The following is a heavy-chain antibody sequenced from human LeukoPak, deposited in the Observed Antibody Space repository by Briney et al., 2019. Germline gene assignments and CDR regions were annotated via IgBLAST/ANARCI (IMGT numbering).Heavy chain of an antibody. CDR3: AVLWFGELPLNWFDP. J-gene: IGHJ5*02. CDR2: INPNSGGT. CDR1: GYTFTGYY. Sequence: ASVKVSCKASGYTFTGYYMHWVRQAPGQGLEWMGWINPNSGGTNYAQKFQGRVTVTRDTSISTAYMELSRLRSDDTAVYYCAVLWFGELPLNWFDPWGQGTLVTVSS. D-gene: IGHD3-10*01. V-gene: IGHV1-2*02.